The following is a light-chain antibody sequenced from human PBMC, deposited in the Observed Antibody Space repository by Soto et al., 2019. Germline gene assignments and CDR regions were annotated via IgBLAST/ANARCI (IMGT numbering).Light chain of an antibody. V-gene: IGKV3-20*01. J-gene: IGKJ3*01. CDR2: GAS. CDR3: QQYSSSPPFT. Sequence: EIVLTQSPGTLSLSPGERATLSCRASQSVSSSYLAWYQQKPGQAPRLLMYGASSRATGIPDRFSGSGSGTDFTLTISRLEPEDFAVYYCQQYSSSPPFTFGPGTKVDI. CDR1: QSVSSSY.